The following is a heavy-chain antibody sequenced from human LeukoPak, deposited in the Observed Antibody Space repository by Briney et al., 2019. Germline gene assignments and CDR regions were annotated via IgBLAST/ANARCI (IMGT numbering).Heavy chain of an antibody. CDR2: ISSSGSTI. V-gene: IGHV3-48*03. CDR3: ARFSSGWYFDY. D-gene: IGHD6-19*01. J-gene: IGHJ4*02. Sequence: GGSLRLSCAASGFTVSSNYMNWVRQAPGKGLEWVSYISSSGSTIYYADSVKGRFTISRDNAKNSLYLQMNSLRAEDTAVYYCARFSSGWYFDYWGQGTLVTVSS. CDR1: GFTVSSNY.